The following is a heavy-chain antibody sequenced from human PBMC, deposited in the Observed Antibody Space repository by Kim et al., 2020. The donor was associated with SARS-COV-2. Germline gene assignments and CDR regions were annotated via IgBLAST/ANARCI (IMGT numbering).Heavy chain of an antibody. J-gene: IGHJ6*02. Sequence: GGSLRLSCAASGFTFSSYGMHWVRQAPGKGLEWVSVISYDGSNKYYADSVKGRFTISRDNSKNTLYLQMNSLRAEDTAVYYCATAHQNKGSDDCNYYALDYWGQGTMVTVSS. V-gene: IGHV3-30*03. CDR2: ISYDGSNK. CDR3: ATAHQNKGSDDCNYYALDY. D-gene: IGHD2-21*02. CDR1: GFTFSSYG.